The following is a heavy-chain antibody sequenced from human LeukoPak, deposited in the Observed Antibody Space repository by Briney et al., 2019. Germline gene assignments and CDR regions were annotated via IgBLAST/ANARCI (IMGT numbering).Heavy chain of an antibody. J-gene: IGHJ6*03. D-gene: IGHD2-15*01. CDR3: ARDSDSHMDV. Sequence: PSETLSLTCAVYGGSFSGYYWSWIRQPPGKGLEWIGEINHSGSTNYNPSLKSRVTISVDTSKNQFSLKLSSVTAADTAVYYCARDSDSHMDVWGKGTTVTISS. V-gene: IGHV4-34*01. CDR2: INHSGST. CDR1: GGSFSGYY.